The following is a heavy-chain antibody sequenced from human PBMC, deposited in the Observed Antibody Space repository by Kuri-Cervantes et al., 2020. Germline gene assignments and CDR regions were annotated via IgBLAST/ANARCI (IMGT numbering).Heavy chain of an antibody. CDR2: FDPEDGET. D-gene: IGHD6-19*01. CDR1: GYTLTELF. J-gene: IGHJ3*02. Sequence: ASVKVSCKVSGYTLTELFMHWVRQAPGKGLEWMGGFDPEDGETIYAQKFQGRVTITADESTSTAYMELSSLRSEDTAVYYCARTPSSGWYRDDAFDIWGQGTMVTVSS. V-gene: IGHV1-24*01. CDR3: ARTPSSGWYRDDAFDI.